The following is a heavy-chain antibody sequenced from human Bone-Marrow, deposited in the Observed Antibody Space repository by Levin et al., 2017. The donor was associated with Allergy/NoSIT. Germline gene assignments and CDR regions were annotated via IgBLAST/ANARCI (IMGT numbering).Heavy chain of an antibody. Sequence: GGSLRLSCAASGFSFGDNYMSWIRQAPGKGLEWVSNINTGGSSIYYADSVKGRFTISRDNARNSLYLQMNSLRGEDTAVYYCARGIYAMDIWGQGTTVTVSS. V-gene: IGHV3-11*01. J-gene: IGHJ6*02. CDR1: GFSFGDNY. CDR3: ARGIYAMDI. CDR2: INTGGSSI.